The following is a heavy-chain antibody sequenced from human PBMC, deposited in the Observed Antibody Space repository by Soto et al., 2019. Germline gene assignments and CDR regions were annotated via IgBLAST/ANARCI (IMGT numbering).Heavy chain of an antibody. Sequence: QVQLVQSGAEVKKPGAAVKVSCKSSGYSFTSYVISWVREAPGQGIEWMGWISTYNGNTHYAQKLQGRVTMTTDTSTRTAYMELRSLRSDDTAVYYCARAIRNYGRDLPDYWGQGTLVTVSS. CDR1: GYSFTSYV. D-gene: IGHD1-26*01. V-gene: IGHV1-18*01. J-gene: IGHJ4*02. CDR3: ARAIRNYGRDLPDY. CDR2: ISTYNGNT.